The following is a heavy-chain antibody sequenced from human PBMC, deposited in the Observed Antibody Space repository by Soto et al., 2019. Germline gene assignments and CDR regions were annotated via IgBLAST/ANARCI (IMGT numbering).Heavy chain of an antibody. V-gene: IGHV3-23*01. D-gene: IGHD7-27*01. CDR1: GFTFSSYA. J-gene: IGHJ4*02. Sequence: EVQLLESGGGLVQPGGSLRLSCAASGFTFSSYAMSWVRQAPGKGLEWVSAISGSGGSTYYADSVKGRFTISRDNSKNRRYLQMTRLRAEDTAVYYCAKAARSNWGWGEAEFVYWGQGTLVTVSS. CDR3: AKAARSNWGWGEAEFVY. CDR2: ISGSGGST.